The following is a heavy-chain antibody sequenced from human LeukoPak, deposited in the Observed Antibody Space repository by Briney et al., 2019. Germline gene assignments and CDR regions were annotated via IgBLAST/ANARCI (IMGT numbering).Heavy chain of an antibody. CDR3: AREPPHTAMATRGGLDY. V-gene: IGHV3-33*01. CDR2: IWYDGGNK. CDR1: GFTFSSYG. Sequence: PGRSLRLSCAASGFTFSSYGMHWVRQAPGKGLEWVAVIWYDGGNKYYADSVKGRFTISRDNSKNTLYLQMDSLRAEDTAVYYCAREPPHTAMATRGGLDYWGQGTLVTVSS. D-gene: IGHD5-18*01. J-gene: IGHJ4*02.